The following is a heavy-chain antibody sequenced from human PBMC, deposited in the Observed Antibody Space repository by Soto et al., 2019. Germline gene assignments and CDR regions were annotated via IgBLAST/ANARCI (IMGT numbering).Heavy chain of an antibody. CDR3: ARDTVEAAYDY. CDR2: IYYSGST. D-gene: IGHD2-15*01. Sequence: PSETLSLTCTVSGGSISSYYWSWIRQPPGKGLERIGYIYYSGSTNYNPSLKSRVTISVDTSKNQFSLKLSSVTAADTAVYYCARDTVEAAYDYWGQGTLVTVSS. CDR1: GGSISSYY. J-gene: IGHJ4*02. V-gene: IGHV4-59*01.